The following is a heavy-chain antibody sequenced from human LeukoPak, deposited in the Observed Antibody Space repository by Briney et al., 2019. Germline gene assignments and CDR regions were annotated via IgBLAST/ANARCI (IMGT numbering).Heavy chain of an antibody. CDR3: ARVNAQLIVGATYWFDP. J-gene: IGHJ5*02. CDR1: GGSISSYY. CDR2: IYYSGST. Sequence: SETLSLTCTVSGGSISSYYWSWIRQPPGKGLEWIGYIYYSGSTNYSPSLKSRVTISVDTSKNQFSLKLSSVTAADTAVYYCARVNAQLIVGATYWFDPWGQGTLVTVSS. V-gene: IGHV4-59*01. D-gene: IGHD1-26*01.